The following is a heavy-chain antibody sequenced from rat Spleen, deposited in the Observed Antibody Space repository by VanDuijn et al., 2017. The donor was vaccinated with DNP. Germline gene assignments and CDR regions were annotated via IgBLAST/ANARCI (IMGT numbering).Heavy chain of an antibody. CDR1: GFSLTSDG. CDR2: MWTGGST. Sequence: QVQLKETGPGLVQPTQTLSLTCTVSGFSLTSDGVHWIRQPPGKGLEWMGIMWTGGSTDYNSALKSRLSISRDTSKSQVFLKMNSLQTEDTATYYCARDGHTMGRDYFDYWGHGLMVTVSS. D-gene: IGHD1-7*01. CDR3: ARDGHTMGRDYFDY. J-gene: IGHJ2*01. V-gene: IGHV2-30*01.